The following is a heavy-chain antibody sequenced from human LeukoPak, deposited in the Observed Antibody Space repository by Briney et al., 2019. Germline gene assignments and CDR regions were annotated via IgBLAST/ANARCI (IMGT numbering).Heavy chain of an antibody. D-gene: IGHD3-22*01. CDR3: ASLGTDYYDSSGYFDY. V-gene: IGHV3-30*01. CDR1: GFTFSSYA. J-gene: IGHJ4*02. Sequence: GRSLRLSCAASGFTFSSYAMHWVRQAPGKGLEWVAVMSYDGSNKYYADSVKGRFTISRDNSKNTLYLQMNSLRAEDTAVYYCASLGTDYYDSSGYFDYWGQGTLVTVSS. CDR2: MSYDGSNK.